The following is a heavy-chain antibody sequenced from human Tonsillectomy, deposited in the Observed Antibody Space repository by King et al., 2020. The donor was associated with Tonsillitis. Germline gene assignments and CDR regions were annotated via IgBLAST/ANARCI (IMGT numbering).Heavy chain of an antibody. V-gene: IGHV4-4*07. CDR3: VRDRAVPDYYYGLDV. J-gene: IGHJ6*02. CDR1: GASIGLYY. Sequence: VQLQESGPRLVEPSETLSLTCTVSGASIGLYYWSWIRQPAGKGLEWIGRIYTSGSTNYNPSLRSRVTISIDMSKNQLSLKLNSVTAADTAVYYCVRDRAVPDYYYGLDVWGQGTTVSVSS. CDR2: IYTSGST. D-gene: IGHD3-10*01.